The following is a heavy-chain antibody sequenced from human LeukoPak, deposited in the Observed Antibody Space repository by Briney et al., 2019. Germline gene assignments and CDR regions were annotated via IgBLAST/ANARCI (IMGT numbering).Heavy chain of an antibody. CDR3: ARPVSYSSGWHVDY. CDR1: GFTFSSYW. J-gene: IGHJ4*02. Sequence: GGSLRLSCAASGFTFSSYWMSWVRQAPGKGLEWVANIKQGGSEKYYVDSVKGRFTISRDNAKNSLYLQMNSLRAEDTAVYYCARPVSYSSGWHVDYWGQGTLVTVSS. V-gene: IGHV3-7*01. CDR2: IKQGGSEK. D-gene: IGHD6-19*01.